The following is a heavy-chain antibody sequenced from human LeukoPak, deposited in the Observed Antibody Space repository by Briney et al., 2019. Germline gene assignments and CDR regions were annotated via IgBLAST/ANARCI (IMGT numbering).Heavy chain of an antibody. CDR3: ARESGGWYYAY. CDR2: ISSSSSYI. CDR1: GFTFSSYA. J-gene: IGHJ4*02. Sequence: GSLRLSCAASGFTFSSYAMNWVRQAPGKGLEWVSSISSSSSYIYYADSVKGRFTISRDNAKNSLYLQMNSLRAEDTAVYYCARESGGWYYAYWGQGTLVTVSS. V-gene: IGHV3-21*01. D-gene: IGHD6-19*01.